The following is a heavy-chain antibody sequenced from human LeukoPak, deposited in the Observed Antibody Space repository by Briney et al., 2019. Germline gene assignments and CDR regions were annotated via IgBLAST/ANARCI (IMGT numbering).Heavy chain of an antibody. V-gene: IGHV3-53*04. D-gene: IGHD3-10*01. J-gene: IGHJ3*02. CDR2: IYSGGST. Sequence: PGGSLRLSCAASGFTVSSNYMSWVRQAPGKGLEWVSVIYSGGSTYYADSVKGRFTISRHNSKNTLYLQMNSLRAEDTAVYYCARGKPYYYGSGSSAGAFDIWGQGTMVTVYS. CDR1: GFTVSSNY. CDR3: ARGKPYYYGSGSSAGAFDI.